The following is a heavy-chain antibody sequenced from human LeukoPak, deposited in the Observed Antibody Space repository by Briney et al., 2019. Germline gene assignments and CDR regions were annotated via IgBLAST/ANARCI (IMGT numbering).Heavy chain of an antibody. CDR2: TSGSGGST. D-gene: IGHD6-13*01. Sequence: GGSLRLSCAASGFTFSSYAMGWVRQAPGKELEWVSGTSGSGGSTYYADSVKGRFTISRDNAKNSLYLQMNSLRAEDTAVYYCAGANLNGPGGQQHCFDYWGQGTLVTVSS. CDR3: AGANLNGPGGQQHCFDY. CDR1: GFTFSSYA. J-gene: IGHJ4*02. V-gene: IGHV3-23*01.